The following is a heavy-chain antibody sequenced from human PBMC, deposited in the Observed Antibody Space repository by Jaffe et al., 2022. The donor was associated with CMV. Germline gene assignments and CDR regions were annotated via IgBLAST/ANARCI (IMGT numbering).Heavy chain of an antibody. CDR2: ISSSSSYI. Sequence: EVQLVESGGGLVKPGGSLRLSCAASGFTFSSYSMNWVRQAPGKGLEWVSSISSSSSYIYYADSVKGRFTISRDNAKNSLYLQMNSLRAEDTAVYYCARGGLGIVATKGDYWGQGTLVTVSS. CDR1: GFTFSSYS. CDR3: ARGGLGIVATKGDY. V-gene: IGHV3-21*01. J-gene: IGHJ4*02. D-gene: IGHD5-12*01.